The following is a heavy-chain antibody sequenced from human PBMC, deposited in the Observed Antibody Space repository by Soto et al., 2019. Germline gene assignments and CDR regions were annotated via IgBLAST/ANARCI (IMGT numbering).Heavy chain of an antibody. CDR3: ARDFVAVTAAIPYYYYGMDV. CDR2: ISAYNGNT. CDR1: GYTFTSYG. V-gene: IGHV1-18*01. J-gene: IGHJ6*02. D-gene: IGHD2-2*02. Sequence: ASVKVSCKASGYTFTSYGISWVRQAPGQGLEWMGWISAYNGNTNYAQKLQGRVTMTTDTSTSTAYMELRSLRSDDTAVYYCARDFVAVTAAIPYYYYGMDVWGQGTTVTVSS.